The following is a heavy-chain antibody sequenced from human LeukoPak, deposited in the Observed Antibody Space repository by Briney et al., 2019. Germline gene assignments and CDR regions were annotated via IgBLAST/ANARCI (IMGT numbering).Heavy chain of an antibody. CDR2: IIPIFGTA. Sequence: GASVKVSCKASGGTFSSYAISWARQAPGQGLEWMGGIIPIFGTANYAQKFQGRVTITTDESTSTAYMELSSLRSEDTAVYYCARGAYCSSTSCYMRGGWFDPWGQGTLVTVS. CDR3: ARGAYCSSTSCYMRGGWFDP. J-gene: IGHJ5*02. V-gene: IGHV1-69*05. D-gene: IGHD2-2*02. CDR1: GGTFSSYA.